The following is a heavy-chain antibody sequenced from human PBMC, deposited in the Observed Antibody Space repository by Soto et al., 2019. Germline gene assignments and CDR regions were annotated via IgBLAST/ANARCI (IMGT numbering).Heavy chain of an antibody. J-gene: IGHJ6*03. CDR2: ISRNGDTV. D-gene: IGHD3-22*01. CDR3: AKDPNSSAFYFYMDV. V-gene: IGHV3-23*01. Sequence: EQLLESGGDLVQSGGSLRLSCVGSGFSFRTYAMAWVRQAPGRGLEGVAGISRNGDTVYYADSVKGRFTISRDNSKNTLNLQMESLRGDDTAVYFCAKDPNSSAFYFYMDVWGKGTTVTVSS. CDR1: GFSFRTYA.